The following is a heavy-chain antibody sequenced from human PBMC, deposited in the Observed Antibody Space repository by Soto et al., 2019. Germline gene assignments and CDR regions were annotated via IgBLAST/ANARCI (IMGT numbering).Heavy chain of an antibody. CDR1: GFTFSSYA. Sequence: EVQLLESGGGLVQPGGSLGLYCSASGFTFSSYAMSWVRQAPGKGLEWVSAISGSGGSTYYVDSVKGRFTISRDNSKNTLYLQMNSLRADDTAVYYCAKVVPSGSYFFDYWGQGTLVTVSS. J-gene: IGHJ4*02. CDR3: AKVVPSGSYFFDY. CDR2: ISGSGGST. D-gene: IGHD3-10*01. V-gene: IGHV3-23*01.